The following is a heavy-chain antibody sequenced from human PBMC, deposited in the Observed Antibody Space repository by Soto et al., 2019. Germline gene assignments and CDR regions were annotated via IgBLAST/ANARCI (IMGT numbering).Heavy chain of an antibody. V-gene: IGHV3-23*01. CDR2: ISGSGGST. D-gene: IGHD6-13*01. J-gene: IGHJ4*02. CDR1: GFTFSSYA. Sequence: GESLKISCAASGFTFSSYAMSWVRQAPGKGLEWVSAISGSGGSTYYADSVKGRFTISRDNSKNTLYLQMNSLRAEDTAVYYCAKAVDSIAAAGTQVFDYWGQGTLVTVSS. CDR3: AKAVDSIAAAGTQVFDY.